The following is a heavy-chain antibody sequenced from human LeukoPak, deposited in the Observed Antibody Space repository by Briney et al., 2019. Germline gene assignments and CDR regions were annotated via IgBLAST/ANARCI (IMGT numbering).Heavy chain of an antibody. CDR1: GFSFSSYT. CDR2: ISSSNTCI. V-gene: IGHV3-21*01. Sequence: PGGSLRLSCAASGFSFSSYTMNWVRQAPGKGLEWVSSISSSNTCIYYADSVKGRFTISRDNAKNSLYLQMNSLRAEDTAVYYCAKELGGSSFDYWGQGALVSVSS. D-gene: IGHD2-15*01. CDR3: AKELGGSSFDY. J-gene: IGHJ4*02.